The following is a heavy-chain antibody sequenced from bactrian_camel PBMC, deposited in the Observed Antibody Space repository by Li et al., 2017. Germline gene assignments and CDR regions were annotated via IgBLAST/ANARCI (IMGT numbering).Heavy chain of an antibody. J-gene: IGHJ4*01. CDR3: AARSGLSWADPYLDY. Sequence: HVQLVESGGGSVQPGGSLRLSCVASGYPFSACAMGWYRQAPYGERELVAEISRAGTTRYADSVKDRFTISRDNAKNTVYLQMNSLKSEDTALYYCAARSGLSWADPYLDYWGQGTQVTVS. D-gene: IGHD5*01. CDR1: GYPFSACA. V-gene: IGHV3S53*01. CDR2: ISRAGTT.